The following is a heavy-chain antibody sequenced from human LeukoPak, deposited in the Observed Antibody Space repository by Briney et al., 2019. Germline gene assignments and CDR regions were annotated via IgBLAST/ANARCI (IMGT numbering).Heavy chain of an antibody. V-gene: IGHV3-48*03. D-gene: IGHD3-10*01. CDR2: ITSSGRII. CDR3: ASTGGYGSGTYDYYYFGMDV. Sequence: PGGSLRLSCAASGFTFSSYEMNWVRQAPGKGLEWVAYITSSGRIIYYADSVKGRFTISRDNTKNSLYLQMNSLRAEDTAVYYCASTGGYGSGTYDYYYFGMDVCGQGTTVTVSS. CDR1: GFTFSSYE. J-gene: IGHJ6*02.